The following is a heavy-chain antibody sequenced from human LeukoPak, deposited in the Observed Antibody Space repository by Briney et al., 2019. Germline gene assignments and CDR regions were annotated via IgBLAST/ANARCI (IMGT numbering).Heavy chain of an antibody. CDR3: ARRDDCSGGSCKLGY. D-gene: IGHD2-15*01. CDR2: INHSVST. CDR1: GGSFSGYY. J-gene: IGHJ4*02. Sequence: SETLSLTCAVYGGSFSGYYWSWIRQPPGKGLEWIGEINHSVSTNYNPSLKSRVTISVDTSKNQFSLKLSSVTAADTAVYYCARRDDCSGGSCKLGYWGQGTLVTVSS. V-gene: IGHV4-34*01.